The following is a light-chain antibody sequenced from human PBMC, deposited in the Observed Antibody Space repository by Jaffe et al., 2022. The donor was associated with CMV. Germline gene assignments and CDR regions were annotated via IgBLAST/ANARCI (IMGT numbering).Light chain of an antibody. CDR1: SSDVGGYKY. J-gene: IGLJ2*01. Sequence: QSALTQPASVSGSPGQSITISCTGTSSDVGGYKYVSWYQQHPGKVPKLMIYDVSNRPSGISNRFSGSKSGNTASLTISGLQAEDEADYYCSSYTRSSTLVFGGGTKVTVL. CDR2: DVS. CDR3: SSYTRSSTLV. V-gene: IGLV2-14*03.